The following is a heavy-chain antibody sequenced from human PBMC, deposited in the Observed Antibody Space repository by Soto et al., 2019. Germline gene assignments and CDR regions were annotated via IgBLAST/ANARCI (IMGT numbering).Heavy chain of an antibody. J-gene: IGHJ3*02. CDR2: INPNSGGT. V-gene: IGHV1-2*02. Sequence: QVQLVQSGAEVKKPGASVKVTCKAAGYTFAGNYMHWVRQAPGQGLEWMGWINPNSGGTNYAQKFQGRVTVTRDTSLSTAYMELSRLRSDDTAVYYCARDGDSSSPFDIWGQGTMVTVSS. CDR1: GYTFAGNY. D-gene: IGHD6-6*01. CDR3: ARDGDSSSPFDI.